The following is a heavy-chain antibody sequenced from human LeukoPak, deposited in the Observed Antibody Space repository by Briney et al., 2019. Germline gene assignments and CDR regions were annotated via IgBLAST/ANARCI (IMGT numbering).Heavy chain of an antibody. CDR3: ARDYFDDSSGYYCFDY. CDR1: GFTFDDYG. J-gene: IGHJ4*02. CDR2: INWNGGST. D-gene: IGHD3-22*01. Sequence: GGSLRLSCAASGFTFDDYGMSWVRQAPGKGLEWVSGINWNGGSTGYADSVKGRFTISRANAKNSLYLQMNSLRAEDTALYYCARDYFDDSSGYYCFDYWGQGTLVTVSS. V-gene: IGHV3-20*04.